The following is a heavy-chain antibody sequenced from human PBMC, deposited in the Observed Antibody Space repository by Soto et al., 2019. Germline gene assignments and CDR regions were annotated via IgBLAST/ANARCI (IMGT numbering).Heavy chain of an antibody. J-gene: IGHJ4*02. CDR2: ISAYNGNT. CDR1: GYTFTSYC. CDR3: ARVFVVVVADNPHSYFAY. V-gene: IGHV1-18*01. D-gene: IGHD2-15*01. Sequence: VSVEVSCKASGYTFTSYCSCWLRQAPGQGLEWIGWISAYNGNTNYAQKLQGRVTMTTDTSTSTAYMELRSLRSDDTAVFYCARVFVVVVADNPHSYFAYWGKGTLVPVSS.